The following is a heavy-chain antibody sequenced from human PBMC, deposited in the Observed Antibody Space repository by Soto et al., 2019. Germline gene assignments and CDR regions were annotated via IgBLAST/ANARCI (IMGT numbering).Heavy chain of an antibody. CDR1: GFTFGDYA. CDR2: IRSKAYGGTT. Sequence: GGSLRLSCTASGFTFGDYARSWFRQAPGKGLEWVGFIRSKAYGGTTEYAASVEGRFTISRDDSRNTAYLQMNSLKTEDTAVYYCSRHRIIWANSVTTVVSNDGFDIWGQGTRVTVSS. D-gene: IGHD4-17*01. V-gene: IGHV3-49*03. J-gene: IGHJ3*02. CDR3: SRHRIIWANSVTTVVSNDGFDI.